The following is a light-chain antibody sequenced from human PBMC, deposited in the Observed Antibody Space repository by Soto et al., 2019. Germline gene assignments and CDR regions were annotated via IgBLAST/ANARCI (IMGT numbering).Light chain of an antibody. CDR1: SSDVGGYNY. CDR2: EVS. J-gene: IGLJ1*01. CDR3: SSYTSTLYV. Sequence: QSSLTHPASLSGSPGQSITISCTGTSSDVGGYNYVSWYQQHPGKAPKLMIYEVSNRPSGVSNRFSGSKSGNTASLTISGLQAEDEADYYCSSYTSTLYVFGTGTKVTVL. V-gene: IGLV2-14*01.